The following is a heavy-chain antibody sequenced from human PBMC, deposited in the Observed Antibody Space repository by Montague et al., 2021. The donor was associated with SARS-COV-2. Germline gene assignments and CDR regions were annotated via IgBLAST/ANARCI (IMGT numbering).Heavy chain of an antibody. Sequence: SLRLSCAASGFTLSSYEMNWVRQAPGKGLEWVSYITSSCSTIYYSDSVKGRFTISGDNAKNSLFLQMNSLRAEDTAVYYCARDLRDYDILTGYLWGQGTLVTVSS. CDR1: GFTLSSYE. D-gene: IGHD3-9*01. CDR3: ARDLRDYDILTGYL. CDR2: ITSSCSTI. J-gene: IGHJ4*02. V-gene: IGHV3-48*03.